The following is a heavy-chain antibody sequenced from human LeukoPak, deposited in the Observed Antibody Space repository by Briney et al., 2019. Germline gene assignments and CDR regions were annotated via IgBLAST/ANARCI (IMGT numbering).Heavy chain of an antibody. D-gene: IGHD6-6*01. CDR3: ARAPDPYSSSSAYFFDY. Sequence: ASVKVSCKASGYTFTSYGISWVRQAPGQGLEWMGWISAYNGNTNYAQKLQGRVTMTTGTSTSTAYMELRSLRSDDTAVYYCARAPDPYSSSSAYFFDYWGQGTLVTVSS. CDR1: GYTFTSYG. V-gene: IGHV1-18*01. CDR2: ISAYNGNT. J-gene: IGHJ4*02.